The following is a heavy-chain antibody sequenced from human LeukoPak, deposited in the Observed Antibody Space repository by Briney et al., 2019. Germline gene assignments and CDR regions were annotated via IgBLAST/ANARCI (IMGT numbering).Heavy chain of an antibody. Sequence: GGSLRLSCAASGSTFSSYAMTWVRQAPGKGLEWVSTISGSGGSTYYADSVKGRFTISRDNSKNTLYLQMNSLRAEDTAVYYCAKSADYGDYGIFDYWGQGTLDTVSS. D-gene: IGHD4-17*01. CDR3: AKSADYGDYGIFDY. V-gene: IGHV3-23*01. CDR2: ISGSGGST. CDR1: GSTFSSYA. J-gene: IGHJ4*02.